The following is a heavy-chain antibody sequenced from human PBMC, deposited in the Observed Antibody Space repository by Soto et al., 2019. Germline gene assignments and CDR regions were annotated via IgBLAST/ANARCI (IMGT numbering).Heavy chain of an antibody. CDR1: GDTFSSYA. J-gene: IGHJ4*02. D-gene: IGHD3-22*01. CDR2: IIPIFGTA. CDR3: ARGWYYYDSSGYAFDY. V-gene: IGHV1-69*06. Sequence: SVKVSCKASGDTFSSYAISWVRQAPGQGLEWMGGIIPIFGTANYAQKFKGRVTITADKSTSTAYMELISLGSEDTAMYYCARGWYYYDSSGYAFDYWGQGTQVTVSS.